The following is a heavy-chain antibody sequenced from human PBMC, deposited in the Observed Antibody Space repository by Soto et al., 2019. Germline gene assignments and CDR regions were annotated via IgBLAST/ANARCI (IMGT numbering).Heavy chain of an antibody. Sequence: QVQLQESGPGLVKPSGTLSLTCAVSGGSISSSNWWSWVRQPPGKGLEWIGEIYHSGSTNYNPSLKSQVTISVNKSKDQFSLQLSSVAAADTALYYCARDPSLPAAIVDWGQGTLVTVSS. D-gene: IGHD2-2*01. CDR3: ARDPSLPAAIVD. J-gene: IGHJ4*02. CDR2: IYHSGST. CDR1: GGSISSSNW. V-gene: IGHV4-4*02.